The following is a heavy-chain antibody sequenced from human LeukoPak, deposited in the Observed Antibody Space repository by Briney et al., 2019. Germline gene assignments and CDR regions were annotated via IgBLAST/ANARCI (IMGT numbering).Heavy chain of an antibody. J-gene: IGHJ4*02. CDR1: GGTFSSYA. CDR2: IIPIFGTA. CDR3: ARVLGYCSSTSCRGYYFDY. D-gene: IGHD2-2*01. Sequence: SVKVSCKASGGTFSSYAISWVRQAPGQGLEWMGGIIPIFGTANYAQKFQGRVTMTTDTSTSTAYMELRSLRSDDTAVYYCARVLGYCSSTSCRGYYFDYWGQGTLVTVSS. V-gene: IGHV1-69*05.